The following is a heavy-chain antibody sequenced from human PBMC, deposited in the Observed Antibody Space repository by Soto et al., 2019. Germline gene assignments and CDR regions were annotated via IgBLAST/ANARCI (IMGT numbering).Heavy chain of an antibody. Sequence: ASVKVSCKASGYIFTSYAIHWVRQAPGQRLEWMGWINTGNGHTNYSQIFQGRVTITRVTSASTAYMDLSSLRSEDTAIYYCATQNIAARLGYWGQGTLVTVSS. CDR3: ATQNIAARLGY. V-gene: IGHV1-3*04. D-gene: IGHD6-6*01. CDR1: GYIFTSYA. CDR2: INTGNGHT. J-gene: IGHJ4*02.